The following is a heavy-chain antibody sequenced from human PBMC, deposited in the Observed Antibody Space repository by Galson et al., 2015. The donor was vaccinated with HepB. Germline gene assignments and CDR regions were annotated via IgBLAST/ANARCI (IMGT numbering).Heavy chain of an antibody. CDR1: GFTFSSYA. J-gene: IGHJ3*02. D-gene: IGHD5-18*01. Sequence: SLRLSCAASGFTFSSYAMHWVRQAPGKGLEYVSAISSNGGSTYYANSVKGRFTISRDNSKNTLYLQMGSLRAEDMAVYYCAREGLGYSYGYDAFDIWGQGTMVTVSS. CDR3: AREGLGYSYGYDAFDI. CDR2: ISSNGGST. V-gene: IGHV3-64*01.